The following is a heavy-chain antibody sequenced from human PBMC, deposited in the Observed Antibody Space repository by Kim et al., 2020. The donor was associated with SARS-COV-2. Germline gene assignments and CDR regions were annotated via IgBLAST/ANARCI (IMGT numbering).Heavy chain of an antibody. Sequence: SVKVSCKASGGTFSSYAISWVRQAPGQGLEWMGGIIPIFGTANYAQKFQGRVTITADESTSTAYMELSSLRSEDTAVYYCARDPGRDGYNEGVYYYGMDVWGQGTTVTVSS. CDR3: ARDPGRDGYNEGVYYYGMDV. V-gene: IGHV1-69*13. CDR1: GGTFSSYA. CDR2: IIPIFGTA. J-gene: IGHJ6*02. D-gene: IGHD3-10*01.